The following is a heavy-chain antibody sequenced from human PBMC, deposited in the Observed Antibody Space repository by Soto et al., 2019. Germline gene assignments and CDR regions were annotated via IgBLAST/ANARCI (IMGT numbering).Heavy chain of an antibody. CDR1: GGSISSYF. Sequence: QVQLQESGPGLVKPSETLSLTCTVSGGSISSYFWSWIRQPPGKGLEWIGYIYYTGSTNYNPSLKRRVTISVDTSQTQFSLQLSSVTAADTALYYCANFNWYCDLWGRGTLVTVSS. CDR3: ANFNWYCDL. V-gene: IGHV4-59*01. J-gene: IGHJ2*01. CDR2: IYYTGST.